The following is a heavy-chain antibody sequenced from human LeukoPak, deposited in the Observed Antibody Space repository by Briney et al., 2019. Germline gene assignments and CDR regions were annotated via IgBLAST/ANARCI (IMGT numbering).Heavy chain of an antibody. V-gene: IGHV3-21*01. CDR1: GFTFSHYS. Sequence: PGGSLRLSCVASGFTFSHYSMNWVRQAPGKGLEWVSSIRFTGSYIYYADSVKGRFTISRDDAKNLLSLQMISLRAEDTAVYYCAKFKGHYGDSEYYFDSWGQGTLVTVSS. J-gene: IGHJ4*02. D-gene: IGHD3-10*01. CDR3: AKFKGHYGDSEYYFDS. CDR2: IRFTGSYI.